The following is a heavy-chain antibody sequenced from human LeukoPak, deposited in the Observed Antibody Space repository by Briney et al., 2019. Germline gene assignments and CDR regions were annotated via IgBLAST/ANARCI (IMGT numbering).Heavy chain of an antibody. Sequence: PGGSLRLSCAASGFTFSSYGMHWVRQAPGKGLEWVAVIWYDGSNKYYADSVKGRFTISRDNSKNTLYLQMNSLRAEDTAVYYCARARDTVAPFDYWGQGTLVTVSS. V-gene: IGHV3-33*01. CDR2: IWYDGSNK. D-gene: IGHD6-19*01. CDR3: ARARDTVAPFDY. CDR1: GFTFSSYG. J-gene: IGHJ4*02.